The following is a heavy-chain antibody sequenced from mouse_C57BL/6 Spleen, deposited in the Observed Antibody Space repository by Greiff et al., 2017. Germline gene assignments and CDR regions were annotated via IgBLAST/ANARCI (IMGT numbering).Heavy chain of an antibody. CDR1: GFTFSDYY. J-gene: IGHJ4*01. V-gene: IGHV5-16*01. CDR2: INYDGSST. D-gene: IGHD1-1*01. Sequence: EVKVVESEGGLVQPGSSMKLSCTASGFTFSDYYMPWVRQVPEKGLEWVANINYDGSSTYYLDSLKSRFIISRDNAKNILYLQMSSLKSEDTATYYCARAYYYGSSYGYAMDYWGQGTSVTVSS. CDR3: ARAYYYGSSYGYAMDY.